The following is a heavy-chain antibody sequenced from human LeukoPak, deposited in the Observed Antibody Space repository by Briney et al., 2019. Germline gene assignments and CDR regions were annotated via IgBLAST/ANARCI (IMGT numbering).Heavy chain of an antibody. CDR2: ISSSSSTI. Sequence: GGSLRLSCAASGFTFSSYSMNWVRQAPGKGLEWVSYISSSSSTIYYADSVKGRFTISRDNAKNSLYLEMNSLRPEDTALYYCAKATDGYNSDYFDFWGQGILVTVSS. V-gene: IGHV3-48*01. CDR1: GFTFSSYS. CDR3: AKATDGYNSDYFDF. D-gene: IGHD5-24*01. J-gene: IGHJ4*02.